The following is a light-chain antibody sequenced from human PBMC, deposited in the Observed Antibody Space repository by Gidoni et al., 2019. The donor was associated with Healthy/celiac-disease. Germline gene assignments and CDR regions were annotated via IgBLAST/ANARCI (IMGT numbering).Light chain of an antibody. J-gene: IGLJ2*01. CDR2: RNN. CDR3: AAWDDSLNGL. CDR1: SSNIGSNP. Sequence: QSVLTQPPSASGTPGQRVTISCSGSSSNIGSNPVNWYQQLPGTAPKLRIYRNNQLPSGVPDRFAGSKSGTSASLAISGLQSEDEADYYCAAWDDSLNGLFGGGTKLTVL. V-gene: IGLV1-44*01.